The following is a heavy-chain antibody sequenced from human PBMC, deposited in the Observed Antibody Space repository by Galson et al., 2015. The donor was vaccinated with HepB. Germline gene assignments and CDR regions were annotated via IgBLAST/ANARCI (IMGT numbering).Heavy chain of an antibody. CDR2: IRGDGSVK. CDR3: ARGNKDAFDI. CDR1: GFIFSDYF. D-gene: IGHD1/OR15-1a*01. V-gene: IGHV3-11*01. J-gene: IGHJ3*02. Sequence: SLRLSCAASGFIFSDYFMNWIRQAPGKGLEWVSYIRGDGSVKYYADSVRGRFFISRDNGKKSLYLQMNSLTPEDAAVYYCARGNKDAFDIWGQGTRVTFSS.